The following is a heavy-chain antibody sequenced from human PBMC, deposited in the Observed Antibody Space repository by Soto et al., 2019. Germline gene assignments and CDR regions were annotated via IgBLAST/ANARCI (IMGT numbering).Heavy chain of an antibody. CDR1: GYSFTSYW. CDR2: IYPGDSDT. Sequence: GESVKMSCNGSGYSFTSYWIWWVRQMHWKGLEWMGIIYPGDSDTRYSPSFQGQVTISADKSISTAYLQWSSLKASDTAMYYCATSYYDSSGYYQPFDYWGQGTLVTVSS. V-gene: IGHV5-51*01. CDR3: ATSYYDSSGYYQPFDY. D-gene: IGHD3-22*01. J-gene: IGHJ4*02.